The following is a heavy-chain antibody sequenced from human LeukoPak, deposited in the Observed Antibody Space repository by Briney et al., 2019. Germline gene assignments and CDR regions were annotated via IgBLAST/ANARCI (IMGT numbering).Heavy chain of an antibody. J-gene: IGHJ4*02. D-gene: IGHD6-25*01. Sequence: SVKVSCKASGGTFSSYAISWVRQAPGQGLEWKGGIIPIFGTANYAQKFQGRVTITTDESTSTAYMELSSLRSEDTAVYYCARAAATALHFDYWGQGTLVTVSS. V-gene: IGHV1-69*05. CDR2: IIPIFGTA. CDR3: ARAAATALHFDY. CDR1: GGTFSSYA.